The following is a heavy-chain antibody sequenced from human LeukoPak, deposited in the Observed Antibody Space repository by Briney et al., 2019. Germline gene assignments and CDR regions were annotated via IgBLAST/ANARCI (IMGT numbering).Heavy chain of an antibody. CDR1: GFTVSRNY. CDR3: ARGDDYGGAWYYFDC. Sequence: GGSLRLSCAASGFTVSRNYYMNWVRQAPGKGLEWVSVIYSAGTTYYADSVKGRFTISRDNSKNTVYLQMNSLRAEDTAVYYCARGDDYGGAWYYFDCWGQGTLITVSS. V-gene: IGHV3-53*01. CDR2: IYSAGTT. D-gene: IGHD4-23*01. J-gene: IGHJ4*02.